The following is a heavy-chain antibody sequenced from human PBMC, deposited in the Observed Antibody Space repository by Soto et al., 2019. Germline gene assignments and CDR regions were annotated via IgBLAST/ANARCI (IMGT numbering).Heavy chain of an antibody. D-gene: IGHD2-15*01. J-gene: IGHJ5*02. CDR1: GGTFRSYA. CDR3: AREGYCSGGSCYSWFDP. V-gene: IGHV1-69*13. CDR2: IIPIFGTA. Sequence: VKVSCKASGGTFRSYAISWVRQAPGQGLEWMGGIIPIFGTANYAQKFQGRVTITADESTSTAYMELSSLRSEDTAVYYCAREGYCSGGSCYSWFDPWGQGTLVTVSS.